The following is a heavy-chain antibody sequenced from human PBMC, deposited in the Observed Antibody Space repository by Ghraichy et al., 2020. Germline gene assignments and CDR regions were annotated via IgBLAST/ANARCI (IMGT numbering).Heavy chain of an antibody. V-gene: IGHV3-23*01. D-gene: IGHD3-16*01. CDR2: ISGDGTRT. Sequence: GSLRLSCAASGFTFNTYAMTWVRQAPGKGLEWVSVISGDGTRTDYADSVKGRFTISRDNSTNTLHLQMNSLRVEDTALYYCAKQPYDHIWGSYSDYWGQGALVTVSS. J-gene: IGHJ4*02. CDR1: GFTFNTYA. CDR3: AKQPYDHIWGSYSDY.